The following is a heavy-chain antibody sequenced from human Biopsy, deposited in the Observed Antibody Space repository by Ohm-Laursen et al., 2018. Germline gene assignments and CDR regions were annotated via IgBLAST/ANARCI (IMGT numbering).Heavy chain of an antibody. CDR2: INPNNGGT. Sequence: SSVKVSCKASGYNFSAYYMQWVRQAPGQGLEWMGWINPNNGGTNYAHKFQGRVTMTRDTSISTAYMHLSGLTSDDTAVYYCARLAYSEYRRDPLDVWGQGTMVTVSS. CDR1: GYNFSAYY. CDR3: ARLAYSEYRRDPLDV. J-gene: IGHJ3*01. V-gene: IGHV1-2*02. D-gene: IGHD5-18*01.